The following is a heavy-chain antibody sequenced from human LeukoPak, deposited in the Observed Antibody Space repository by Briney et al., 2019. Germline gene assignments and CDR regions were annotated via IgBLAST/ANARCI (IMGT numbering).Heavy chain of an antibody. J-gene: IGHJ4*02. CDR3: ASTRRGYSGCHY. V-gene: IGHV4-34*01. CDR1: GGSFSVYY. D-gene: IGHD5-12*01. Sequence: SETVSLTCAVYGGSFSVYYWSWLRQPPGKGLEWIGEINHSGSTNYNPSLKSRVTISVDTSKNQFSLKLSSVAAADTAVYYCASTRRGYSGCHYWGQGTLVTVSS. CDR2: INHSGST.